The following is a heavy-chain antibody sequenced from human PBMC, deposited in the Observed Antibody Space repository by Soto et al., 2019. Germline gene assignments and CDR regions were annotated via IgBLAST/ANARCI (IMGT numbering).Heavy chain of an antibody. CDR2: IKQDGSEK. Sequence: GGSLRLSCAASGLTFSSYWMSWVRQAPGKGLEWVANIKQDGSEKYYVDSVKGRFTISRDNAKNSLYLQMNSLRAEDTAVYYCSREKSSSSWYFDSRGKGKRVNVYS. D-gene: IGHD6-13*01. V-gene: IGHV3-7*01. CDR1: GLTFSSYW. CDR3: SREKSSSSWYFDS. J-gene: IGHJ4*02.